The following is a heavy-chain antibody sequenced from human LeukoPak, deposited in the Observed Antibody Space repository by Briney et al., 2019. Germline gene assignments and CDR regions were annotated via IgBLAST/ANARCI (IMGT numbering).Heavy chain of an antibody. CDR2: ISYDGSNK. Sequence: GRSLRLSGAASGFTFSSYAMHWVRQAPGKGLEWVAVISYDGSNKYYADSVKGRFTISRDNSKNTLYLQMNSLRAEDTAVYYCARDGVEYCGGDCYPFYWGQGTLVTVSS. J-gene: IGHJ4*02. V-gene: IGHV3-30-3*01. CDR1: GFTFSSYA. CDR3: ARDGVEYCGGDCYPFY. D-gene: IGHD2-21*02.